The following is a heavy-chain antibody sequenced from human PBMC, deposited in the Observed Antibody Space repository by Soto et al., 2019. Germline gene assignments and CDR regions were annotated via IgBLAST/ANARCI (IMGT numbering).Heavy chain of an antibody. V-gene: IGHV1-69*13. CDR3: AKDCSGASCGFDI. Sequence: GASVKVSCKASGGTFDNYAISWVRQAPGQGLEWVGGIIPHVDAANYAQKFQGRVTIAADESAGTAYMELSRLTSEDTAVYYCAKDCSGASCGFDIWGQGTLVTVSS. D-gene: IGHD2-15*01. CDR1: GGTFDNYA. CDR2: IIPHVDAA. J-gene: IGHJ4*02.